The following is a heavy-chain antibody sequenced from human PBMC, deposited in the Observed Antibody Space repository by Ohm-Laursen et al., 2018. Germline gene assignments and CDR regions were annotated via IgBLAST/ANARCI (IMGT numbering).Heavy chain of an antibody. Sequence: GSLRLSCSASGFTVTTYYMNWVRQAPGKGLVWVSRINSDGSSTSYADSVKGRFTVSRDNAKNTLYLQMNSLRAEDSAVYYCGRDPPDYWGQGTLVTVSS. CDR2: INSDGSST. CDR3: GRDPPDY. J-gene: IGHJ4*02. V-gene: IGHV3-74*01. CDR1: GFTVTTYY.